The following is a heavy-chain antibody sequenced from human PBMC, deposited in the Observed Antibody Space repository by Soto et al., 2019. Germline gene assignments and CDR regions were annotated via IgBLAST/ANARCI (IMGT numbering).Heavy chain of an antibody. J-gene: IGHJ4*02. V-gene: IGHV2-5*02. Sequence: QVTLEESGPTLVEPTQTLTLTCTFSGFSLSTSGVSVAWIRQPPGKALEWLALIYWDDSKCYSPSLKSRLTITENTSKTQVVLTMTNMDSVDRATYYCAHRHASWSYFFDFWGQGDLDTVSS. CDR2: IYWDDSK. CDR1: GFSLSTSGVS. D-gene: IGHD3-10*01. CDR3: AHRHASWSYFFDF.